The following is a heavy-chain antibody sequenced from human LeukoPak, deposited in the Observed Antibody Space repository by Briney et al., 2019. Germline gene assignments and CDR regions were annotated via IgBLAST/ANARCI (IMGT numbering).Heavy chain of an antibody. CDR3: ARSYGQWPIGTGGY. D-gene: IGHD6-19*01. CDR2: IYYSGST. V-gene: IGHV4-59*08. Sequence: SETLSLTCTVSGGSISSYYWSWIRQPPGKGLEWIGYIYYSGSTNYNPSLKSRVTISVDTSKNQFSLKLSSVTAADTAVYYCARSYGQWPIGTGGYWGQGTLVTVSS. J-gene: IGHJ4*02. CDR1: GGSISSYY.